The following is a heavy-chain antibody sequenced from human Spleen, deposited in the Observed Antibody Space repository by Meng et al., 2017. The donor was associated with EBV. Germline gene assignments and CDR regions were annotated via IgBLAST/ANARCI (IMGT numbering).Heavy chain of an antibody. Sequence: VEFHGSGPGLVEPSGTLSLTCTVSGGSSSSDNWWSWVRQPPGKGLEWIGEIWHSGTNYSPSLKSRVTISVDKSKNQFSLNLGFMIAADTAVYYCARDLRPWLGGFDAWGPGTLVTVPS. J-gene: IGHJ5*02. CDR1: GGSSSSDNW. CDR2: IWHSGT. CDR3: ARDLRPWLGGFDA. V-gene: IGHV4-4*02. D-gene: IGHD3-10*01.